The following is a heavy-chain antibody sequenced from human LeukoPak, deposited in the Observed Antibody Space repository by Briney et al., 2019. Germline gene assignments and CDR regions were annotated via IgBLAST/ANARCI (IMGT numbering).Heavy chain of an antibody. CDR1: VFTFSSYV. CDR3: AKPPGSSDFDY. V-gene: IGHV3-23*01. Sequence: GGALRLSCVASVFTFSSYVMCWVRQAPGKGLEWVSAISGSGGSTYYADSVRGGLTISRDNSKNTLYLQMNSLRAEDTAVYYCAKPPGSSDFDYWGQGTLVTVSS. CDR2: ISGSGGST. D-gene: IGHD6-6*01. J-gene: IGHJ4*02.